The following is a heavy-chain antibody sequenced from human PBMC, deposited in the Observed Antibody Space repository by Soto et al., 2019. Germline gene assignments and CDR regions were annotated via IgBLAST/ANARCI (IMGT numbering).Heavy chain of an antibody. CDR1: GGSISSGDYY. V-gene: IGHV4-30-4*08. Sequence: SETLSLTCTVSGGSISSGDYYWSWIRQTPGNRLEQIGYIYYNESTYNSPSLKSRVNISVDTSQKQFSLKLTSATAVDMAVYYCARDRRSYYSDGSGLDFWGQGTLVTVS. J-gene: IGHJ4*02. D-gene: IGHD3-22*01. CDR3: ARDRRSYYSDGSGLDF. CDR2: IYYNEST.